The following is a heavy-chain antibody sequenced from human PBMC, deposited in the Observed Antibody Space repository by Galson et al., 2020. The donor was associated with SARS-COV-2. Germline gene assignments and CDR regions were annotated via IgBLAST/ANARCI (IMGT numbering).Heavy chain of an antibody. CDR2: IYGDGST. D-gene: IGHD1-26*01. CDR1: GFTFISYY. Sequence: TGGSLRLSCAASGFTFISYYMTWVRQAPGKGLEWVSVIYGDGSTYYADSVKGRFTISRHNSKNTLYLQMNSLRAEDTAVYYCARETTIEGGKWYFDLWGRGTLVTVSA. CDR3: ARETTIEGGKWYFDL. J-gene: IGHJ2*01. V-gene: IGHV3-66*01.